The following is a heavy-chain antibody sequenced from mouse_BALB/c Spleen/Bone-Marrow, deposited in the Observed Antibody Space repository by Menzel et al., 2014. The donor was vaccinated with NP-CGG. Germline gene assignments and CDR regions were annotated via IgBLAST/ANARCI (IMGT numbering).Heavy chain of an antibody. V-gene: IGHV14-4*02. CDR2: IDPENGDT. CDR3: NARYYYAMDY. CDR1: GFNIKDYY. Sequence: EVQLQQSGAELARSGASVKLSCTASGFNIKDYYMHWVKQRPEQGLEWIGWIDPENGDTEYAPKFQGKATMTADTSSNTAYLQLSSLTSEDTAVYYCNARYYYAMDYWGQGTSVTVSS. J-gene: IGHJ4*01.